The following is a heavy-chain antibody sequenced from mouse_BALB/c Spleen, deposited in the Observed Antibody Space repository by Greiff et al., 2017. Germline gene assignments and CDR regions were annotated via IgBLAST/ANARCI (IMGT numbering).Heavy chain of an antibody. Sequence: QVQLQQSGAELVRPGTSVKVSCKASGYAFTNYLIEWVKQRPGQGLEWIGVINPGSGGTNYNEKFKGKATLTADKSSSTAYMQLSSLTSDDSAVYFCARSSGGFAYWGQGTLVTVSA. CDR2: INPGSGGT. CDR1: GYAFTNYL. CDR3: ARSSGGFAY. J-gene: IGHJ3*01. D-gene: IGHD3-2*02. V-gene: IGHV1-54*01.